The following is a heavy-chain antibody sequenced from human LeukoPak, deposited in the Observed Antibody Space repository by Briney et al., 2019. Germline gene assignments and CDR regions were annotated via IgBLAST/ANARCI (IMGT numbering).Heavy chain of an antibody. CDR3: ARDLEDPLIVVVPAATEDY. V-gene: IGHV3-21*01. J-gene: IGHJ4*02. D-gene: IGHD2-2*01. CDR1: GFTFSSYS. Sequence: GGSLRLSCAASGFTFSSYSMNWVRQAPGEGLEWVSSISSSSSYIYYADSVKGRFTISRDNAKNSLYLQMNSLRAEDTAVYYCARDLEDPLIVVVPAATEDYWGQGTLVTVSS. CDR2: ISSSSSYI.